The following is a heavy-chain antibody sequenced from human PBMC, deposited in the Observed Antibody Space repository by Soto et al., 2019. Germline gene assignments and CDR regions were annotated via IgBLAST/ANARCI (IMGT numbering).Heavy chain of an antibody. CDR1: GGSISTYY. Sequence: QVQLQESGPGLVKPSETLSLTCTVSGGSISTYYWSWIRQPPGKGLEWIGYIYGSVSTNYNPSLKSRVTISVDTSKNQFSLKLNSGTSADTGVYFCARMRGNSYSYAYGMDVWGQGTTVTVSS. CDR3: ARMRGNSYSYAYGMDV. J-gene: IGHJ6*02. D-gene: IGHD3-16*01. V-gene: IGHV4-59*01. CDR2: IYGSVST.